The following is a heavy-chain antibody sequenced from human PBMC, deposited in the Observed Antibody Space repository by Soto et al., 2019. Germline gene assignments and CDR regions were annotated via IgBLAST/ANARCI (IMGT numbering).Heavy chain of an antibody. CDR3: ARDTGDGTFDF. D-gene: IGHD7-27*01. V-gene: IGHV1-3*01. J-gene: IGHJ4*02. CDR2: INAGYGNT. CDR1: GYTFSSCA. Sequence: ASVKVCCKASGYTFSSCAIHWVRQAPGQRLEWMGWINAGYGNTKSSQKFQDRVTISRDTSASTAYMELTSLRSEDTAVYYCARDTGDGTFDFWGQGTLVTVSS.